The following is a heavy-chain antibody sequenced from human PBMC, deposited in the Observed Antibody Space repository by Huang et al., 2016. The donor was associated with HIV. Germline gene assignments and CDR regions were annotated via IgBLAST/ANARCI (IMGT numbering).Heavy chain of an antibody. J-gene: IGHJ4*02. CDR1: GFDFSKYS. CDR2: ISGTSSNI. V-gene: IGHV3-48*01. Sequence: EVQLVESGGALVQPGGSLKLSCVVSGFDFSKYSMNWVRQAPGNGMECVSYISGTSSNIYYADSVKGRFTISRDNAKNSVFLQMRSLRAEDTALYYCARTEMEYYYGSSGYYPDYWGQGTQVTVSS. D-gene: IGHD3-22*01. CDR3: ARTEMEYYYGSSGYYPDY.